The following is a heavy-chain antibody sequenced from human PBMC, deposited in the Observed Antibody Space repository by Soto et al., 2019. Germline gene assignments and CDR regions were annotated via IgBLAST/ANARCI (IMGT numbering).Heavy chain of an antibody. CDR2: MSYDANNE. CDR1: GFTFSTYG. J-gene: IGHJ1*01. D-gene: IGHD4-17*01. CDR3: AKGAPYGDYFQH. V-gene: IGHV3-30*18. Sequence: QVQLVESGGGVVQPGRSLRLSCAASGFTFSTYGMHWVRQAPGKGLEWLTVMSYDANNEYYADSVKGRFTISRDNSKNTLYLQMNSLRAEDTAVYYCAKGAPYGDYFQHWGQGTLVTVSS.